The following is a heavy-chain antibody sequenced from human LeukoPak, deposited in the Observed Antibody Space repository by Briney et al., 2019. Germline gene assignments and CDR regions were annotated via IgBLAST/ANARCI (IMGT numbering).Heavy chain of an antibody. Sequence: GRSLRLSCAASGFTFSSYGMHWVRQAPDKGLEWVAGISNDGSNKNYADSVKGRFTFSRDDSENTLYLRMNSLRAEDTAVYYCAKDLYNFGTSPFDYWGQGTLVTVSS. V-gene: IGHV3-30*18. J-gene: IGHJ4*02. CDR3: AKDLYNFGTSPFDY. D-gene: IGHD1-20*01. CDR2: ISNDGSNK. CDR1: GFTFSSYG.